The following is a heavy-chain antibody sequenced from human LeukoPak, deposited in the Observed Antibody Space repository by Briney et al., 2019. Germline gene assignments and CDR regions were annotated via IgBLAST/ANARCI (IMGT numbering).Heavy chain of an antibody. CDR3: ASGTIFGNT. CDR2: ISYDGSNK. J-gene: IGHJ4*02. V-gene: IGHV3-30-3*01. D-gene: IGHD3-3*01. CDR1: GFTFSSYA. Sequence: GGSLRLSCAASGFTFSSYAMHWVRQAPGKGLEWVAVISYDGSNKYYADSVKGRFTISRDNSKNTLYLQMNSLRAEDTVVYYCASGTIFGNTWGQGTLVTVSS.